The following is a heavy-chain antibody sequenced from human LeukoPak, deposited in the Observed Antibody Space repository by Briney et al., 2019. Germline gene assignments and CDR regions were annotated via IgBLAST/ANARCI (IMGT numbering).Heavy chain of an antibody. CDR1: EFTFSSYG. V-gene: IGHV3-30*02. CDR3: AKWPLN. CDR2: IRYDGSNK. J-gene: IGHJ3*01. Sequence: GGSLRLSCAASEFTFSSYGMHWVSQAPGKGLEWMAFIRYDGSNKYYADSVKGRFTISRDNSKNTLFLQMNTLRAEDTAVCYCAKWPLNWGQGTMVTVSS.